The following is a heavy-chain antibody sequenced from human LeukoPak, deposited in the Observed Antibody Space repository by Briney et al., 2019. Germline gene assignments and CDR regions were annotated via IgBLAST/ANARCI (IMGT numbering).Heavy chain of an antibody. CDR2: ISSNGGST. CDR1: GFTFSSYA. V-gene: IGHV3-64D*06. J-gene: IGHJ4*02. CDR3: VKDRSYYSSGLSY. Sequence: HAGGSLRLSCSASGFTFSSYAMHWVRQAPGKGLEYVSAISSNGGSTYYADSVKGRFTISRDNSKNTLCLQMSSLRAEDTAVYYCVKDRSYYSSGLSYWGQGTLVTVSS. D-gene: IGHD6-19*01.